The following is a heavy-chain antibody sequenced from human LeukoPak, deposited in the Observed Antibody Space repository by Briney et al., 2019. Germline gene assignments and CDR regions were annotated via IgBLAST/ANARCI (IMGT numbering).Heavy chain of an antibody. CDR1: GFTFSDYY. D-gene: IGHD3-10*01. CDR3: ARVRLPYGSGLNWFDP. V-gene: IGHV3-11*04. Sequence: GGSLRLSCAASGFTFSDYYMSWIRQAPGKGLEWVSYISTRGSTIYYADSVKGRFTISRDNAKNSLYLQMNSLRAEDTAVYYCARVRLPYGSGLNWFDPWGQGTLVTVSS. J-gene: IGHJ5*02. CDR2: ISTRGSTI.